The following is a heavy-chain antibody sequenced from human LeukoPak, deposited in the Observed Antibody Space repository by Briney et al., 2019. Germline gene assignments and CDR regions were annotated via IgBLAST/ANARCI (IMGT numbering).Heavy chain of an antibody. D-gene: IGHD3-10*01. Sequence: ASVKVSCKAYGYTFTSYYMHWVRQAPGQGLEWMGIINPSGGSTSYAQKFQGRVTMTRDTSTSTVYMELSSLRSEDTAVYYCARRLNMVRGVIIAYGMDVWGQGTTVTVSS. V-gene: IGHV1-46*01. CDR1: GYTFTSYY. J-gene: IGHJ6*02. CDR3: ARRLNMVRGVIIAYGMDV. CDR2: INPSGGST.